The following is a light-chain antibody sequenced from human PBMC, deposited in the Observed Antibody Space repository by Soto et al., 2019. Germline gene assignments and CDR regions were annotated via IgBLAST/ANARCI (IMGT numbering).Light chain of an antibody. CDR3: QQLNSYPVT. CDR1: QGISSD. J-gene: IGKJ5*01. V-gene: IGKV1-9*01. Sequence: IRLTQSPTSLSASLEDRATITCCARQGISSDLAWYQQKPGKAPKLLIYSASTLQNGVPSRFSGSGSGTDFTLTISVLQPEDFATYYCQQLNSYPVTFGQGTRLEIK. CDR2: SAS.